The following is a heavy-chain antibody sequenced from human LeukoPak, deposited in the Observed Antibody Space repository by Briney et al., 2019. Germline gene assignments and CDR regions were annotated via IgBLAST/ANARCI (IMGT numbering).Heavy chain of an antibody. CDR1: GFTFSDYY. CDR3: ARCYDSSGYYSNYHMDV. D-gene: IGHD3-22*01. Sequence: GGSLRLSCAASGFTFSDYYMSWIRQAPGKGLEWVSYISTSGSTIYYADSVKGRFTISRDNAKNSLYLQMNRLRAEDTAVYYCARCYDSSGYYSNYHMDVWGKGTTVTVS. J-gene: IGHJ6*03. V-gene: IGHV3-11*04. CDR2: ISTSGSTI.